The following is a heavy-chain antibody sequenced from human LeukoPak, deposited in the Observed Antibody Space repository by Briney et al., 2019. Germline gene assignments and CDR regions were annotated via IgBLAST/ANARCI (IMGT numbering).Heavy chain of an antibody. J-gene: IGHJ4*02. V-gene: IGHV3-23*01. CDR3: AKSDTYYYDSSGYYYEFIPYYFDY. D-gene: IGHD3-22*01. Sequence: GGSLRLSCAASGFTFSSYAMSWVRQAPGKGLEWVSAISGSGGSTYYADSVKGRFTISRDNSKNTLCLQMNSLRAEDTAVYYCAKSDTYYYDSSGYYYEFIPYYFDYWGQGTLVTVSS. CDR1: GFTFSSYA. CDR2: ISGSGGST.